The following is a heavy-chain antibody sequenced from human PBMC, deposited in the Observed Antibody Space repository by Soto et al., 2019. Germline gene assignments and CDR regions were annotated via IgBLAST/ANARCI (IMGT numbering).Heavy chain of an antibody. CDR3: ARGVWFDP. V-gene: IGHV4-34*01. CDR1: GASFSDSY. Sequence: PSETLSLTCGVYGASFSDSYWSWIRQPPGKGLEWIGEINHSGSTSYNPSLKSRVTISVDTSKNQFSLKLTSVTAADTAVYYCARGVWFDPWGQGTLVTVS. J-gene: IGHJ5*02. CDR2: INHSGST.